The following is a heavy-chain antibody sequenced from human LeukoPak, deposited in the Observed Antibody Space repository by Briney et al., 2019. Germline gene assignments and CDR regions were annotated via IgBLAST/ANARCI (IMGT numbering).Heavy chain of an antibody. J-gene: IGHJ4*02. D-gene: IGHD4-11*01. Sequence: GGSLRLSCAASGFTFSSYAMSWVRQAPGKGLEWVSAISGSGGSTYYADSVKGRFTISRDDSKNTLYLQMNSLRAEDTAVYYCAKVEDYSNYVGYWGQGTLVTVSS. CDR3: AKVEDYSNYVGY. V-gene: IGHV3-23*01. CDR2: ISGSGGST. CDR1: GFTFSSYA.